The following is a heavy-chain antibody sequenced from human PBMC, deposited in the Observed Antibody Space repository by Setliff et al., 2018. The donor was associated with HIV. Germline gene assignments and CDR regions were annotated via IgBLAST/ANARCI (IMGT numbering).Heavy chain of an antibody. Sequence: SVKVSCKSSGGTFSRHTISWVRQAPGQGLEWMGGIIPIFNTANYAQKFQGRVTITADESTSTAYMELSSLRSEDTAVYYCARIVRPSYYYYYYMDVWGKGTTVTVSS. V-gene: IGHV1-69*13. CDR2: IIPIFNTA. D-gene: IGHD3-10*02. CDR3: ARIVRPSYYYYYYMDV. CDR1: GGTFSRHT. J-gene: IGHJ6*03.